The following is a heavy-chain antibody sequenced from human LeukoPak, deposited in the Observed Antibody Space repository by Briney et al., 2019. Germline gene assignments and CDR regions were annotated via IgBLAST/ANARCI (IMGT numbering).Heavy chain of an antibody. J-gene: IGHJ4*02. V-gene: IGHV3-64*04. CDR2: ISSNGATT. Sequence: PGGSLRLSCSASGFTFNRFYLHWVRQAPGKGLEFVSHISSNGATTYYADSVKGRFTISRDNSKNTLYLQMNSLRAEDTAIYYCAREDGYNPNQGFDYWGQGTLVTVSS. CDR3: AREDGYNPNQGFDY. CDR1: GFTFNRFY. D-gene: IGHD5-24*01.